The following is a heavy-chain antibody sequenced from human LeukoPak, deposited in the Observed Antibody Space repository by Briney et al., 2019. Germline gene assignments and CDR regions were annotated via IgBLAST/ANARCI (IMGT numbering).Heavy chain of an antibody. D-gene: IGHD3-22*01. CDR3: AEDQMGSSMIVVVITLSEFDY. V-gene: IGHV3-23*01. CDR2: ISGSGGST. Sequence: GGSLRLSCAASGFTFSSYSMNWVRQAPGKGLEWVSAISGSGGSTYYADSVKGRFTISRDNSKNTLYLQMNSLRAEDTAVYYCAEDQMGSSMIVVVITLSEFDYWGQGTLVTVSS. J-gene: IGHJ4*02. CDR1: GFTFSSYS.